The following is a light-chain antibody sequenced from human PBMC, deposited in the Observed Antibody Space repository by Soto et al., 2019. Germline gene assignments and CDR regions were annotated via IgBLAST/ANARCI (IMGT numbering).Light chain of an antibody. CDR3: QSYDTSLSGWV. V-gene: IGLV1-40*01. J-gene: IGLJ3*02. CDR1: SSNIGAGSD. Sequence: QAVVTQPPSVSGAPGQRVTISCTGSSSNIGAGSDAHWYQQLPGTAPKLLIYGNHNRPSGVPDRFSGSKSGTSASLAITGLQAEDEADYYCQSYDTSLSGWVFGGGTKVTVL. CDR2: GNH.